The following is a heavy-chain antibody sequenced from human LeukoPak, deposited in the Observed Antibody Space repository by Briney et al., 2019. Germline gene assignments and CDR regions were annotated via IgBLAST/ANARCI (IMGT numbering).Heavy chain of an antibody. D-gene: IGHD6-6*01. J-gene: IGHJ4*02. CDR2: TNSGGSA. Sequence: GGSLRLSCAASGFIVSSNYMGWVRQAPGTGLEWVSSTNSGGSANYADSVKGRFTISRDNSKNTLYLQMNSLRAEDTAVYYCARDVRSSSSVFDCWGQGTLVTVSP. V-gene: IGHV3-53*01. CDR3: ARDVRSSSSVFDC. CDR1: GFIVSSNY.